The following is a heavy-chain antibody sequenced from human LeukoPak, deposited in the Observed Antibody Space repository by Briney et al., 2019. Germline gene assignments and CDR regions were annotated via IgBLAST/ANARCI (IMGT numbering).Heavy chain of an antibody. D-gene: IGHD6-19*01. CDR1: GFTFSSYA. V-gene: IGHV3-23*01. CDR2: ISGSGGST. CDR3: ARVPGGWYGNAFDI. J-gene: IGHJ3*02. Sequence: PGGSLRLSCAASGFTFSSYAMSWVRQAPGKGLEWVSAISGSGGSTYYADSVKGRFTISRDNSRNTLYLQMNSLRAEDTAVYYCARVPGGWYGNAFDIWGQGTMVTVSS.